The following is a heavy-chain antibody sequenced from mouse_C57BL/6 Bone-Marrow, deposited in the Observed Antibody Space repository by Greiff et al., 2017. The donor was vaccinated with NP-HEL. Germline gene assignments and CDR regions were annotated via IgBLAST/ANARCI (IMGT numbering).Heavy chain of an antibody. CDR1: GFTFSDYY. V-gene: IGHV5-12*01. Sequence: EVMLVESGGGLVQPGGSLKLSCAASGFTFSDYYMYWVRQTPEKRLEWVAYISNGGGSTYYPDTVKGRFTISRDNAKNTLYLQMSRLKSEDTAMYYCARQEGITSAFDYWGQGTTLTVSS. J-gene: IGHJ2*01. CDR3: ARQEGITSAFDY. CDR2: ISNGGGST. D-gene: IGHD1-2*01.